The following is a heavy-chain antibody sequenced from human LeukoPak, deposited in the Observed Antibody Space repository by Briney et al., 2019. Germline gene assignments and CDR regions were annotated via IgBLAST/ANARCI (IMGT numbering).Heavy chain of an antibody. V-gene: IGHV3-11*01. D-gene: IGHD3-10*01. J-gene: IGHJ3*02. CDR3: ARGGALLWFGEETVDAFDI. Sequence: GGSLRLSCAASGFTFSDYYMSWIRQAPGKGLEWVSYISSSGSTIYYADSVKGRFTISRDNAKNSLYLQMNSLRAEDTAVYYCARGGALLWFGEETVDAFDIWGQGTMVTVSS. CDR1: GFTFSDYY. CDR2: ISSSGSTI.